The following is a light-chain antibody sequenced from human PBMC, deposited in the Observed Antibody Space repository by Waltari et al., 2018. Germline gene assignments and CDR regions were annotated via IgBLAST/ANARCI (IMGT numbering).Light chain of an antibody. Sequence: QSALTQPASVSGSPGQSITISCVGSSSDIENYNLVSWYQQYPGEVPRLLIYEVRKRHSGVSNRFSVSKSGNTASLTISGLQPEDEADYFCCSYTSSSPVVFGGGTKVTVL. V-gene: IGLV2-23*02. J-gene: IGLJ2*01. CDR2: EVR. CDR1: SSDIENYNL. CDR3: CSYTSSSPVV.